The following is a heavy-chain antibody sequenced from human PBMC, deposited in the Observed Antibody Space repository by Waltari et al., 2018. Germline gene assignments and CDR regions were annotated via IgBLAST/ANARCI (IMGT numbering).Heavy chain of an antibody. CDR1: GFTFNNYW. V-gene: IGHV3-74*01. D-gene: IGHD2-15*01. J-gene: IGHJ4*02. CDR2: INRDGSTK. CDR3: ARGDTVVVVPAPTLDY. Sequence: EVQLVESGGGLVQPGGSLRVSCTTSGFTFNNYWMHWVRQTPGRGLVWVSRINRDGSTKTYADSVMGRFTISRDNARNTLYLQMNSLRADDTAVYYCARGDTVVVVPAPTLDYWGQGTLVTVSS.